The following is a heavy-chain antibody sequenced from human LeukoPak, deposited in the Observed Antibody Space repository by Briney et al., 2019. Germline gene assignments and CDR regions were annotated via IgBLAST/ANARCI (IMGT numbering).Heavy chain of an antibody. Sequence: SETLSLTCTVSGGSISSSSYYWGWIRQPPGKGLEWIGSIYYSGSTYYNPSLKSRVTISVDTSKNQFSLKLSSVTAADTAVYYCASVRRGFGESSKYYAYYYMGVWGKGTTVTISS. D-gene: IGHD3-10*01. J-gene: IGHJ6*03. CDR3: ASVRRGFGESSKYYAYYYMGV. CDR1: GGSISSSSYY. CDR2: IYYSGST. V-gene: IGHV4-39*01.